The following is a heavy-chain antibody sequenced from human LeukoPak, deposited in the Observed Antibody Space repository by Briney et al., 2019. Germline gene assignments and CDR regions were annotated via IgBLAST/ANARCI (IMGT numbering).Heavy chain of an antibody. CDR1: GFTFSNYW. CDR2: INRDGSTT. V-gene: IGHV3-74*03. D-gene: IGHD3-10*01. J-gene: IGHJ6*02. CDR3: AKEGYYGSGRNYYYYGMDV. Sequence: GGSLRLSCAASGFTFSNYWVHWVRQAPGKGLVWVSRINRDGSTTKYADSVKGRFTVSRDNAKNTLNLQMNSLRAEDTAVYYCAKEGYYGSGRNYYYYGMDVWGQGTTVTVSS.